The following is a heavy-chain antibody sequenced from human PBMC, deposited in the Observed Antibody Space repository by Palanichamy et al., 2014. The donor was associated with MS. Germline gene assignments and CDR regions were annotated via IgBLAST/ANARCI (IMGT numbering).Heavy chain of an antibody. V-gene: IGHV3-30*18. Sequence: QVQLVESGGGVVQPGRSLRLSCAASGFTFSSYGMHWVRQAPGKGLEWVAVISYDGSNKYYADSVKGRFTISRDNSKNTLYLQMNSLRAEDTAVYYCAKDMYSGSYHSYFDYWGQGTLVTVSS. CDR3: AKDMYSGSYHSYFDY. D-gene: IGHD1-26*01. CDR1: GFTFSSYG. J-gene: IGHJ4*02. CDR2: ISYDGSNK.